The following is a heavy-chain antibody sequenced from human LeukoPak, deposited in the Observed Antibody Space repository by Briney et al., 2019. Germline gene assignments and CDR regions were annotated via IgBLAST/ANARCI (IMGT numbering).Heavy chain of an antibody. CDR2: IYATDLT. V-gene: IGHV4-4*07. CDR1: GRSIRSVY. Sequence: SETLSLTCTVSGRSIRSVYWSWIRQSAGKGLEWIGRIYATDLTNYNPSLKSRVTLSVDMSKNELSLTLKSVTAADRAVYYCARGFGSGTSPIDLWGQGALVTVSS. D-gene: IGHD3-10*01. J-gene: IGHJ5*02. CDR3: ARGFGSGTSPIDL.